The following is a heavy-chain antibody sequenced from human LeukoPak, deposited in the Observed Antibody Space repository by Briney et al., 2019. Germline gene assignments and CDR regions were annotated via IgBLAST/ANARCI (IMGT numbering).Heavy chain of an antibody. CDR1: RGTFSSYA. Sequence: GSSVKVSCKASRGTFSSYAISWVRQAPGQGLEWLGRIIPILGIANYAQKFQGRVTITADKSTSTAYMELSSLRSEDTAVYYCAREPELPQYYFDYWGQGTLVTVSS. CDR3: AREPELPQYYFDY. J-gene: IGHJ4*02. V-gene: IGHV1-69*04. CDR2: IIPILGIA. D-gene: IGHD1-14*01.